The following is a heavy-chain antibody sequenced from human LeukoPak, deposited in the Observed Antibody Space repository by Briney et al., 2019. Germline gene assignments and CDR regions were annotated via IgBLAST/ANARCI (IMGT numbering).Heavy chain of an antibody. V-gene: IGHV4-4*02. CDR3: ATWGIAVAGTFDY. CDR2: IYHSGST. CDR1: GGSISSSNW. J-gene: IGHJ4*02. D-gene: IGHD6-19*01. Sequence: SETLSLTCAVSGGSISSSNWWSWVRQPPGKGLEWNGEIYHSGSTNYNPSLKSRVTISVDKSKNQFSLKLSSVTAADTAVYYCATWGIAVAGTFDYWGQGTLVTVST.